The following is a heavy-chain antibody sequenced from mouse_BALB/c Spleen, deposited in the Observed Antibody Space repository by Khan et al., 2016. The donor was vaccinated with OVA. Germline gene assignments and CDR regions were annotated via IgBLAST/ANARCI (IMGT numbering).Heavy chain of an antibody. CDR3: ARGGRLAY. CDR1: GYTFTDYA. Sequence: QVQLQQSGAELVRPGVSVKISCKVSGYTFTDYALHWVTQSHAKSLEWIGVISTYYGDADYTQKFQSQATMTVDTSSSTAYMELARLTSEDSAIYSCARGGRLAYWGPGTLVPVAA. V-gene: IGHV1S137*01. J-gene: IGHJ3*01. CDR2: ISTYYGDA. D-gene: IGHD1-1*02.